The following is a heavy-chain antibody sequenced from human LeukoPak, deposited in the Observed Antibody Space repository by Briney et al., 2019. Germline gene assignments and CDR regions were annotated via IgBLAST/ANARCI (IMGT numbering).Heavy chain of an antibody. CDR2: INPNSGGT. J-gene: IGHJ4*02. D-gene: IGHD2-2*01. V-gene: IGHV1-2*06. CDR3: ARESRPGSTSYFDY. Sequence: ASVKVSCKASGYTFTGYYMHWVRQAPGQGLEWMGRINPNSGGTNYAQKFQGRVTMTRDTSISTAYMELSRLRSDDTAVYYCARESRPGSTSYFDYWGQGTLVTVSS. CDR1: GYTFTGYY.